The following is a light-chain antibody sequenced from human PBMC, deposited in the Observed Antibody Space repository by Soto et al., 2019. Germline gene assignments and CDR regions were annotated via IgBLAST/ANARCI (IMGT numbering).Light chain of an antibody. CDR1: SSEVGSYNL. V-gene: IGLV2-23*02. CDR2: EVS. CDR3: CSYAGSSTPYV. J-gene: IGLJ1*01. Sequence: QSALTQPASGSGSPGQSITISCTGTSSEVGSYNLVSWYQQHPGKAPKLMIYEVSKRPSGVSNRFSGSKSGNTASLTISGLQAEDEADYYCCSYAGSSTPYVFGTGTKVTVL.